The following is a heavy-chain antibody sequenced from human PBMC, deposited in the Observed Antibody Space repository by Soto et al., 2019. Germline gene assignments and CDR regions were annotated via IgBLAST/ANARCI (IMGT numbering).Heavy chain of an antibody. CDR1: GFTFSSYG. V-gene: IGHV3-30*18. Sequence: PGGSLRLSCAASGFTFSSYGMHWVRQAPGKGLEWVAVMSYDGSNKYYADSVKGRFTISRDNSKNTLYLQMNSLRAEDTAVYYCAKDRSLSRVVHPKYYFDYWGQGTLVTVSS. J-gene: IGHJ4*02. D-gene: IGHD2-15*01. CDR3: AKDRSLSRVVHPKYYFDY. CDR2: MSYDGSNK.